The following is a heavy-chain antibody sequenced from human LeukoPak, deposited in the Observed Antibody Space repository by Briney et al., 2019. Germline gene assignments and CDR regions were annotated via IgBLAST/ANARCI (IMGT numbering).Heavy chain of an antibody. CDR1: GGSISSYY. V-gene: IGHV4-59*01. J-gene: IGHJ4*02. CDR3: ARDPRGYGSFDY. CDR2: TYYSGSA. Sequence: SETLSLTCTVSGGSISSYYWTWIRQPPGKGLEWFGYTYYSGSANYNPSLKSRVTISVDTSKNQFSLKLTSVTAADTAVYYCARDPRGYGSFDYWGQGTLVTVSS. D-gene: IGHD5-18*01.